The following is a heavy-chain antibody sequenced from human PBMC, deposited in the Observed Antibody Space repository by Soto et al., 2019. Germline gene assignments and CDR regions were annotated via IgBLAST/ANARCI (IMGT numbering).Heavy chain of an antibody. CDR2: ILHSGST. J-gene: IGHJ4*02. CDR3: ARSDYGDSNSQFFDY. D-gene: IGHD4-17*01. V-gene: IGHV4-4*02. Sequence: QVQLEESGPGLVKPSGTLSLTCAVSGGSISTKNWWNWVRQSPEKGLEWIGQILHSGSTNYNPSLKTRVAISVDKSKNQFSLWLTSVTAADTALYFCARSDYGDSNSQFFDYCGQGALVTVSS. CDR1: GGSISTKNW.